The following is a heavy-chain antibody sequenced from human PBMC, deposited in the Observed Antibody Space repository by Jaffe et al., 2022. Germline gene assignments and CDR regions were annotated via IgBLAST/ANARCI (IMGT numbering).Heavy chain of an antibody. J-gene: IGHJ4*02. CDR3: ARGLNGPISTYYYGSGSYSDPHYFDY. D-gene: IGHD3-10*01. V-gene: IGHV4-61*02. Sequence: QVQLQESGPGLVKPSQTLSLTCTVSGGSISSGSYYWSWIRQPAGKGLEWIGRIYTSGSTNYNPSLKSRVTISVDTSKNQFSLKLSSVTAADTAVYYCARGLNGPISTYYYGSGSYSDPHYFDYWGQGTLVTVSS. CDR2: IYTSGST. CDR1: GGSISSGSYY.